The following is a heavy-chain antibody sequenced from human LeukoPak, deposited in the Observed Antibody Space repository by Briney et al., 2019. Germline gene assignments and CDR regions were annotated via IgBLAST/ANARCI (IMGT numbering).Heavy chain of an antibody. Sequence: GESLKISCKASGYIFTKYWIAWVRQMPGKGLEWMGIIYPGDSDTRYSPSFQGQVTISADKSITTAYLHWSSLKASDTAMYYCAVWKSGIYPPTYFDSWGQGTLVTVSS. J-gene: IGHJ4*02. CDR1: GYIFTKYW. CDR2: IYPGDSDT. CDR3: AVWKSGIYPPTYFDS. D-gene: IGHD1-26*01. V-gene: IGHV5-51*01.